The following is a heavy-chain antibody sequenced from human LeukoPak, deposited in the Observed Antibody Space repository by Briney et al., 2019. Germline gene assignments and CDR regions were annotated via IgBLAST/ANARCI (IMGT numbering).Heavy chain of an antibody. J-gene: IGHJ4*02. V-gene: IGHV3-23*01. CDR3: AIMHPYYDGNGYWVQ. D-gene: IGHD3-22*01. CDR2: INTNGGST. Sequence: GGSLRLSCAASGFTLGSYAMSWVRQAPGKGLEWVSGINTNGGSTAYADSVKGRFTISRDNPRNTLYMQMNSLRAEDTALYYCAIMHPYYDGNGYWVQWGQGTLVTVSS. CDR1: GFTLGSYA.